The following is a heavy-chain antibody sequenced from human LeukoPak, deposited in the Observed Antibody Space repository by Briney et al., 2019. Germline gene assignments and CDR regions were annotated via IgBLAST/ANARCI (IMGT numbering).Heavy chain of an antibody. Sequence: GGSLRLSCAASGFPFSSYGMHWVRQAPGKGLEWVANIKQDGSQKNYVDSVKGRFTISRDNAKNSLYLQMISLRAEDTAVYYCARDNTYNLDYWGQGTLVTVSS. CDR3: ARDNTYNLDY. V-gene: IGHV3-7*01. J-gene: IGHJ4*02. CDR2: IKQDGSQK. D-gene: IGHD1-14*01. CDR1: GFPFSSYG.